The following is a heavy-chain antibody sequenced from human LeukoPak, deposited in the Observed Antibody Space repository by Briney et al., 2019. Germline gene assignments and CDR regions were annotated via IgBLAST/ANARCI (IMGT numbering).Heavy chain of an antibody. J-gene: IGHJ3*02. V-gene: IGHV4-38-2*01. CDR2: IYHSGST. CDR1: GYSISSGYY. D-gene: IGHD1-26*01. Sequence: PSETLSLTCAVSGYSISSGYYWGWIRQPPGKGLEWIGSIYHSGSTYYKPSLKSRVTISVDTSKNQFSLKLSSVTAADTAVYYCARPISWARGAFDIWGQGTMVTVSS. CDR3: ARPISWARGAFDI.